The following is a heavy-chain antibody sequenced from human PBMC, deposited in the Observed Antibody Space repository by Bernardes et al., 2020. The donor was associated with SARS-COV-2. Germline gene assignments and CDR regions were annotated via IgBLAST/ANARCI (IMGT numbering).Heavy chain of an antibody. CDR3: AREYTYGFDS. J-gene: IGHJ4*02. D-gene: IGHD5-18*01. V-gene: IGHV3-48*03. Sequence: ISTCKSTKYYADSVKGRFTISRDNAKNSLYLQMNSLRAEDTAVYYCAREYTYGFDSWCQGTLVTVS. CDR2: ISTCKSTK.